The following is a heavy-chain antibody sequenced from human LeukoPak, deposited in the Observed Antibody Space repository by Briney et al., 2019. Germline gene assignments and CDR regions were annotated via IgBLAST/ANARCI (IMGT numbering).Heavy chain of an antibody. J-gene: IGHJ4*02. CDR1: GYTLTELS. D-gene: IGHD4-17*01. CDR3: ARVMTTVTKFDS. CDR2: VNPNNGVT. Sequence: ASVKVSCKVSGYTLTELSMHWVRQAPGQGLEWMGWVNPNNGVTDYAQKFHGRVTLTSDTSITTVYMVLDSLTSDDTAMYFCARVMTTVTKFDSWGQGTLVTVSS. V-gene: IGHV1-2*02.